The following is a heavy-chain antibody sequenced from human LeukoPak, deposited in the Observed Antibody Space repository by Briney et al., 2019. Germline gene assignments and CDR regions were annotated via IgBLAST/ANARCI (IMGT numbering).Heavy chain of an antibody. V-gene: IGHV3-23*01. CDR3: AKWGADSSGYYFDY. Sequence: GGSLRLSCAASGFTFSSYAMSWVRQAPGKGLEWVSAISGSGGSTYYADSVKGRFTISRDNSKNTLYLQMNSLRAEDKAVYYCAKWGADSSGYYFDYWGQGTLVTVSS. CDR2: ISGSGGST. D-gene: IGHD3-22*01. J-gene: IGHJ4*02. CDR1: GFTFSSYA.